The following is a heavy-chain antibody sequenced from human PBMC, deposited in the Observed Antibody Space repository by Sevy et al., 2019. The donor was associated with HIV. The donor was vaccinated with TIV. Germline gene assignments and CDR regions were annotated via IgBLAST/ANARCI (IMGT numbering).Heavy chain of an antibody. D-gene: IGHD2-2*01. V-gene: IGHV4-4*07. CDR1: DGSISSYY. CDR3: ARGDIVVVARYYYGMDV. CDR2: IYTSGST. J-gene: IGHJ6*02. Sequence: SETLSLTCTVSDGSISSYYWSWIRQPAGKGLEWIGRIYTSGSTNYNPSLKSRVTMSVDTSKNQFSLKLSSVTAADTAVYYCARGDIVVVARYYYGMDVWGQGTTVTVSS.